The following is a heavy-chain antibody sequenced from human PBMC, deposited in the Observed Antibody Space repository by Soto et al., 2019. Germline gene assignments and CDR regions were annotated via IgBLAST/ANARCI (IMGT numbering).Heavy chain of an antibody. J-gene: IGHJ4*02. V-gene: IGHV1-69*13. D-gene: IGHD4-17*01. CDR2: IIPKFGTT. Sequence: QVQLVQSGAEVKKPGSSVKVSCKASGGSFSTYGINWVRLAPGQGLEWMGGIIPKFGTTNYAQNFQGRVTITADESTNTPYMELTYLGSDDTAVYFCASALDPYYGGNSLSLDYWGQGTQVTVSS. CDR3: ASALDPYYGGNSLSLDY. CDR1: GGSFSTYG.